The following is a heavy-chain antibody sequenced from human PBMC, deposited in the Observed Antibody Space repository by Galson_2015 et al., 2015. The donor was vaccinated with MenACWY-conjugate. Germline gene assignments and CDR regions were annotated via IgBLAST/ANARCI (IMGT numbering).Heavy chain of an antibody. J-gene: IGHJ6*02. Sequence: SVKVSCKASGGTFSSYAISWVRQAPGQGLEWMGGIIPIFGTANYAQKFQGRVTITADESTSTAYMELSSLRSEDTAVYYCASGRMMIVEEDYYGMDVWGQGTTVTVSS. CDR2: IIPIFGTA. D-gene: IGHD3-22*01. CDR3: ASGRMMIVEEDYYGMDV. CDR1: GGTFSSYA. V-gene: IGHV1-69*13.